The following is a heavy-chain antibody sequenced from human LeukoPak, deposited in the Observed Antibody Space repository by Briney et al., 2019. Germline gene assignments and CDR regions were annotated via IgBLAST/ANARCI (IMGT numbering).Heavy chain of an antibody. J-gene: IGHJ4*02. Sequence: GESLKISCKASGYTFANYWIAWVRHKPGQGLEWMGIIYAYNSETKYSPSFQDQVLISVEKSINTAYIQWGSLKPSDTALYYCARLPSISVPGSRDFDSWGQGTLVTVSS. CDR3: ARLPSISVPGSRDFDS. V-gene: IGHV5-51*01. CDR1: GYTFANYW. CDR2: IYAYNSET. D-gene: IGHD6-13*01.